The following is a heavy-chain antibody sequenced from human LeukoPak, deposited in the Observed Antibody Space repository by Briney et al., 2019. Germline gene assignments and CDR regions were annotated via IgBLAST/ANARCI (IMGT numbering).Heavy chain of an antibody. CDR2: ISSCGSTI. CDR3: ARDSPRWGSGSYYPFDY. CDR1: GFTFSSYE. V-gene: IGHV3-48*03. D-gene: IGHD3-10*01. Sequence: PGGSLRLSCAASGFTFSSYEMNWVRQAPGKGLEWVSYISSCGSTIYYADSVKGRFTISRDNAKNSLYLQMNSLRAEDTAVYYCARDSPRWGSGSYYPFDYWGQGTLVTVSS. J-gene: IGHJ4*02.